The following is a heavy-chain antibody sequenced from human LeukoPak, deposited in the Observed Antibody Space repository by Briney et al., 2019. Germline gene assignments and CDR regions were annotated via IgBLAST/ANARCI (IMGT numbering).Heavy chain of an antibody. CDR1: GFTFSSDW. CDR3: VRYYTRHSWYFDL. J-gene: IGHJ2*01. Sequence: GGSLRLSCAASGFTFSSDWMIWVRQAPGKGLEWVANIEPDEREKYYVDSVKGRFTVSRDNAKNSLYLQMNSLRAEDTAVYFCVRYYTRHSWYFDLWGRGTLVTVSS. CDR2: IEPDEREK. V-gene: IGHV3-7*01. D-gene: IGHD3-10*01.